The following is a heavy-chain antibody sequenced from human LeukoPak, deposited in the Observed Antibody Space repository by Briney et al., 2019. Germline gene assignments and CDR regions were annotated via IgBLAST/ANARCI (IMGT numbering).Heavy chain of an antibody. Sequence: GGSLRLSCAASGFTFSSYAMHWVRQAPGKGLEYVSAISSNGGSTYYANSVKGRFTISRDNSKNTLYLQMGSLRAEDMAVYYCARGPFPLILSHAFDIWGQGTMVTVSS. V-gene: IGHV3-64*01. CDR1: GFTFSSYA. D-gene: IGHD2/OR15-2a*01. CDR2: ISSNGGST. J-gene: IGHJ3*02. CDR3: ARGPFPLILSHAFDI.